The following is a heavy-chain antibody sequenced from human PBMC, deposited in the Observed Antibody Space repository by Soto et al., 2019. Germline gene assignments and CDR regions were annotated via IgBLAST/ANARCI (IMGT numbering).Heavy chain of an antibody. CDR1: GFTFSSYA. J-gene: IGHJ4*02. CDR2: ISYDGSSK. CDR3: ARDPSDRDY. Sequence: LRLSCAASGFTFSSYAMHWVLQAPGKGLEWVTVISYDGSSKYYADSVKGRFTISRDNSKNTLYLQMNSLRAEDTAVYYCARDPSDRDYWGQGTLVTVSS. D-gene: IGHD2-2*01. V-gene: IGHV3-30-3*01.